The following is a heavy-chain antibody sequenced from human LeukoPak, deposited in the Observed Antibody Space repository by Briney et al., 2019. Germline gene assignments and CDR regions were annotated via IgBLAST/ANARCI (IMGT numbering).Heavy chain of an antibody. CDR3: ARDMRDGYNFGFDY. V-gene: IGHV3-21*01. CDR2: TSSSSSYI. Sequence: PGGSLRLSCAASGFTFSSYSMNWVRQAPGKGLEWVSSTSSSSSYIYYADSVKGRFTISRDNAKNSLYLQMNSLRAEDTAVYYCARDMRDGYNFGFDYWGQGTLVTVSS. CDR1: GFTFSSYS. D-gene: IGHD5-24*01. J-gene: IGHJ4*02.